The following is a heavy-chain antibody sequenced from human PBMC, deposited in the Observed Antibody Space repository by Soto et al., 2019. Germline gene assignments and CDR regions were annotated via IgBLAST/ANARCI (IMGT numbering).Heavy chain of an antibody. CDR1: GFTFSSYG. CDR3: AKFASGSNPGDY. J-gene: IGHJ4*02. CDR2: ISYDGSNK. V-gene: IGHV3-30*18. Sequence: PGGSLRLSCAASGFTFSSYGMHWVRQAPGKGLEWVAVISYDGSNKYYADSVKGRFTISRDSSKNTLYLQMNSLRAEDTAVYYCAKFASGSNPGDYWGQGTLVTVSS. D-gene: IGHD3-10*01.